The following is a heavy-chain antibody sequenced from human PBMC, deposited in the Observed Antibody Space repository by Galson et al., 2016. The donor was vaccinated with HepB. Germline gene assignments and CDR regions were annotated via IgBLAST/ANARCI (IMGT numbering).Heavy chain of an antibody. CDR3: ARLPTYAGGNSGLDF. Sequence: QSGAEVKKPGQSLRISCQGSGYSFTRYWINWVRQTPGKGLEWMGRIDPSDSFTNYSPSFQGHVSISADKSINTAFLQWSSLKASDTAVYYCARLPTYAGGNSGLDFWGQGTLVTVSS. CDR1: GYSFTRYW. V-gene: IGHV5-10-1*01. J-gene: IGHJ4*02. D-gene: IGHD4-23*01. CDR2: IDPSDSFT.